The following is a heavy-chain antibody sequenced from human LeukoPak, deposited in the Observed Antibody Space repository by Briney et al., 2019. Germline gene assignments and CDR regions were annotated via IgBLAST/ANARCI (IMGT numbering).Heavy chain of an antibody. CDR3: ARLSDTIFGVVIYLFDY. D-gene: IGHD3-3*01. V-gene: IGHV5-51*01. Sequence: GESLKISCKGSGYSFTSYWIVWVRQMPGKGLEWMGIIYPGDSDTRYSPSFQGQVTISADKSISTAYLQWSSLKASDTAMYYCARLSDTIFGVVIYLFDYWGQGTLVTVSS. J-gene: IGHJ4*02. CDR1: GYSFTSYW. CDR2: IYPGDSDT.